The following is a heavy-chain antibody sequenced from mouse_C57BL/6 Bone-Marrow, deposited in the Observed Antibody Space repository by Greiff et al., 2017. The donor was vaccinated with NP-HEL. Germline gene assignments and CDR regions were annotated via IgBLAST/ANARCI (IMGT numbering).Heavy chain of an antibody. J-gene: IGHJ1*03. V-gene: IGHV14-1*01. Sequence: VKLLESGAELVKPGASVKLSCTASGFTINDYCMHWVKQRPEQGLEWIGRIVPGGGGTEYAAKFQGKATMTADTSSNTAYLQLSSLTSEDTAFYYCMGLYSNSWYLEVGGTGTTVTVSA. CDR3: MGLYSNSWYLEV. CDR2: IVPGGGGT. CDR1: GFTINDYC. D-gene: IGHD2-5*01.